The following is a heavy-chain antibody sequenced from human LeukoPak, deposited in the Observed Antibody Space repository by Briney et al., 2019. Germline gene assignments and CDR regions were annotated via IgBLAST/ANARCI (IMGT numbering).Heavy chain of an antibody. J-gene: IGHJ5*02. CDR2: IYPGDFDT. V-gene: IGHV5-51*01. Sequence: GESLKISCTASGYIFTSYLIGWGRQMPGKGLGWRGIIYPGDFDTTSSTSFQGQFPISAAKSIGTASLQWSTLNVWARAMYYWAGIYGSGSYYRAAGWFDPWGQGTLVSVSS. CDR3: AGIYGSGSYYRAAGWFDP. D-gene: IGHD3-10*01. CDR1: GYIFTSYL.